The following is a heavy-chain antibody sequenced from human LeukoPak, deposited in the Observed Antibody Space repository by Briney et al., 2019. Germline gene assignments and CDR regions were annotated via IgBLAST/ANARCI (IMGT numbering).Heavy chain of an antibody. V-gene: IGHV3-73*01. CDR2: IRSKPNNYAT. J-gene: IGHJ3*02. D-gene: IGHD2-21*01. CDR3: TGHVFPQRGAFDI. CDR1: GFIFKTYT. Sequence: GGSLRLSCAASGFIFKTYTMNWVRQASGKGLQWVGHIRSKPNNYATAYAASVKGRFTISRDDSKNTAYLQMSSLKTEDTAVYYCTGHVFPQRGAFDIWGQGTMVTVSS.